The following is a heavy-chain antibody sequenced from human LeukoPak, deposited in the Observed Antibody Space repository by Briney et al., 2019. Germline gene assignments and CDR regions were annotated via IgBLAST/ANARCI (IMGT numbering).Heavy chain of an antibody. CDR1: GLTFRSYG. V-gene: IGHV3-30*18. CDR3: AKDPFRALEYSTHNWFDP. CDR2: ISYDGSNK. D-gene: IGHD6-6*01. Sequence: GGSLGLSCAASGLTFRSYGLHWVRQAPGKGLEWVAVISYDGSNKYYADSVKGRFTISRDNSKNTLYLQMNSLRAEDTAVYYCAKDPFRALEYSTHNWFDPWGQGTLVTVSS. J-gene: IGHJ5*02.